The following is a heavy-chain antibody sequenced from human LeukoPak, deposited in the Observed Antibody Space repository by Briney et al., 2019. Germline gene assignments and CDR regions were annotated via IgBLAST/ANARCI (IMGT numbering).Heavy chain of an antibody. CDR3: ARVGYSSSWPDFDY. CDR2: INPNSGGT. J-gene: IGHJ4*02. D-gene: IGHD6-13*01. CDR1: GYTFTGYY. V-gene: IGHV1-2*02. Sequence: ASVKVSCKASGYTFTGYYMHWVRQAPGQGLEWMGWINPNSGGTNYAQKFRGRVTMTRDTSISTAYMELSRPRSDDTAVYYCARVGYSSSWPDFDYWGQGTLVTVSS.